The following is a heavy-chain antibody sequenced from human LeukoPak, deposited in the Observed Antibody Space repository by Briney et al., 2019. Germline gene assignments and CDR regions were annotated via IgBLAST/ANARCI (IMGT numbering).Heavy chain of an antibody. D-gene: IGHD1-14*01. CDR2: ISHDEGT. CDR1: GESFTDYH. V-gene: IGHV4-34*01. CDR3: ARGPDSRKAGY. J-gene: IGHJ4*02. Sequence: PSETLSLTCDIYGESFTDYHFSWLRQPPGKGLEWIGEISHDEGTNYSPSLKGRVTISLDTSKNQFSLKLTSVTAADTAVYYCARGPDSRKAGYWGPGTLVTVSS.